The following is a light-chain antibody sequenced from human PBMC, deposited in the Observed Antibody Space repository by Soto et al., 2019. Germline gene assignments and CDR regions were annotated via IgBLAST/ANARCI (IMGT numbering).Light chain of an antibody. Sequence: QSVLTQPASVSGSPGQSITISCTGTSSDLGGYNYVSWYQQHPGKSPKLMIYEVSNRPSGVSNRFSGSKSGNTASLTISGLQAEDEADYSCSSYTSSSTLYVCGTGTKVTVL. CDR3: SSYTSSSTLYV. CDR2: EVS. J-gene: IGLJ1*01. V-gene: IGLV2-14*01. CDR1: SSDLGGYNY.